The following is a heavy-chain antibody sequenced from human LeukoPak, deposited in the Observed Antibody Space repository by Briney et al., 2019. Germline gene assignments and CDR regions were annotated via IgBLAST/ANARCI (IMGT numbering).Heavy chain of an antibody. J-gene: IGHJ4*02. D-gene: IGHD2-15*01. CDR2: ISGSGGST. CDR3: AKDIVVVVAATVGKN. V-gene: IGHV3-23*01. CDR1: GFTFSSYA. Sequence: GGSLRLSCAASGFTFSSYAMSWVRQDPGKGLEWVSAISGSGGSTYYADSVKGRFTISRDNSKNTLYLQMNSLRAEDTAVYYCAKDIVVVVAATVGKNWGQGTLVTVSS.